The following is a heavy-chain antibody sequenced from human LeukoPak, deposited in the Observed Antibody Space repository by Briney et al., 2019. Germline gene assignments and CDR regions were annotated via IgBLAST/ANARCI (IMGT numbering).Heavy chain of an antibody. Sequence: EASVKVSCKASGYTFTGYYMHWVRQAPGQGLEWMGWINPNSGGTNYAQKFQGRVTMTRDTSISTAYMELSRLRSDDTAVYYCARGILDYGGNPGDNWFDPWGQGTLVTVSS. CDR3: ARGILDYGGNPGDNWFDP. CDR1: GYTFTGYY. D-gene: IGHD4-23*01. CDR2: INPNSGGT. J-gene: IGHJ5*02. V-gene: IGHV1-2*02.